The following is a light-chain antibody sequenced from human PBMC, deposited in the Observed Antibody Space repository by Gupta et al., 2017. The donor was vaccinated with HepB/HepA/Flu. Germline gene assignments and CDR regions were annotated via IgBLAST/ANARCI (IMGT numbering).Light chain of an antibody. J-gene: IGLJ3*02. CDR2: YNSDSDK. CDR3: MKWNSTAWV. V-gene: IGLV5-45*02. Sequence: QAILTQPPSLSASPGASVSLPCTLPSGFNVGAYRIYWYQQKPGSPPQFLLKYNSDSDKQGGSGVPSRFSGSKDASATAGILLIAGLQAEDEADYYCMKWNSTAWVFGGGTKVTVL. CDR1: SGFNVGAYR.